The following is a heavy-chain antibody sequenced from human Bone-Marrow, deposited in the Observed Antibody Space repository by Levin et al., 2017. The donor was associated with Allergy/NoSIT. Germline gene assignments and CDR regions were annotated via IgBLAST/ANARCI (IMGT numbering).Heavy chain of an antibody. CDR2: IKQDGSEK. CDR1: GFTFSSYW. D-gene: IGHD2-15*01. V-gene: IGHV3-7*01. J-gene: IGHJ3*02. Sequence: GESLKISCAASGFTFSSYWMSWVRQAPGKGLEWVANIKQDGSEKYYVDSVKGRFTISRDNAKNSLYLQMNSLRAEDTAVYYCARDPVGVKYCSGGSCYPGNAFDIWGQGTMVTVSS. CDR3: ARDPVGVKYCSGGSCYPGNAFDI.